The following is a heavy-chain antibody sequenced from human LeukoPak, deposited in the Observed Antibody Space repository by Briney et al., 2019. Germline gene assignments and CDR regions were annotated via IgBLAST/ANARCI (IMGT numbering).Heavy chain of an antibody. CDR2: ISGSGGST. J-gene: IGHJ4*02. D-gene: IGHD6-13*01. V-gene: IGHV3-23*01. CDR3: AKTPYSSSWSRFDY. Sequence: PGGSLRLSCAASGFTFSSYAIGWVRQAPGTGLEWVSGISGSGGSTYYADSVKGRFTISRDNSKNTPYVQMNSLRAEDSAVYYCAKTPYSSSWSRFDYWGQGIMVIVSS. CDR1: GFTFSSYA.